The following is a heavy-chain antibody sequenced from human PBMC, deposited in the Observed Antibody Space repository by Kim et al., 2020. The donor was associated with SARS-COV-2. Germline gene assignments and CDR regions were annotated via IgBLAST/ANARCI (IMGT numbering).Heavy chain of an antibody. CDR3: AITIFGVVIKNSGIDY. J-gene: IGHJ4*02. CDR2: INPSGGST. D-gene: IGHD3-3*01. V-gene: IGHV1-46*01. Sequence: ASVKVSCKASGYTITSYYMHWVRQAPGQGLEWMGIINPSGGSTSYAQKFQGRVTMTRDTSTSTVYMELSSLRSEDTAVYYCAITIFGVVIKNSGIDYWGQGTLVTVSS. CDR1: GYTITSYY.